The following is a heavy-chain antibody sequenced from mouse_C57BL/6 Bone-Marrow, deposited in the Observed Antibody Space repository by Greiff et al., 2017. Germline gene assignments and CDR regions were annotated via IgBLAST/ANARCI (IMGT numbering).Heavy chain of an antibody. D-gene: IGHD1-1*01. J-gene: IGHJ1*03. CDR3: ARAYYYGRSPYV. Sequence: QVQLQQPGAELVQPGASVRLSCKASGYTFTSYWMHWVKQRPGQGLEWIGMIHPNSGSPNYNEKFNSKATLTVDKSSSTAYMQLRSLTSEDAAVYYCARAYYYGRSPYVWGTGTTVTVSS. CDR1: GYTFTSYW. CDR2: IHPNSGSP. V-gene: IGHV1-64*01.